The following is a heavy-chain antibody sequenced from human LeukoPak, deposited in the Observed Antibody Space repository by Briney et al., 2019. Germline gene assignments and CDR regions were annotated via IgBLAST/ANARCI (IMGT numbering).Heavy chain of an antibody. V-gene: IGHV3-49*04. CDR1: RFTFGDYP. CDR3: TVAVAEY. CDR2: IRSKAHGRTT. J-gene: IGHJ4*02. Sequence: RAGGSLRLSCTTPRFTFGDYPMSWGRQAPGKGLERVGFIRSKAHGRTTEYAASVKGRFTISRDASRSFAYLQMNSLKTEDTAVYYCTVAVAEYWGQGTLVTVSS. D-gene: IGHD6-19*01.